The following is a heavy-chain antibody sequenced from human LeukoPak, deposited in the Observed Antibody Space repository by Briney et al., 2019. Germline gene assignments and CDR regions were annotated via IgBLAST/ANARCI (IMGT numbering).Heavy chain of an antibody. CDR2: IYPSDSDT. D-gene: IGHD1-26*01. V-gene: IGHV5-51*01. Sequence: TTGESLKISCQGSEYSFATYWIAWLRQMPGKGLEWMGIIYPSDSDTRYSPSFQGQVTISADKSIKTAYLQWSSLKASDTAMYYCARPPQGIVGATGFDYWGQGTLVTVSS. J-gene: IGHJ4*02. CDR1: EYSFATYW. CDR3: ARPPQGIVGATGFDY.